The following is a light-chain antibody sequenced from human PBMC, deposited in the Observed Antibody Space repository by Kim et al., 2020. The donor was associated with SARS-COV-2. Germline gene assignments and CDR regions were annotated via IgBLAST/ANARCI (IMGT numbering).Light chain of an antibody. CDR3: QTRGTGIPV. CDR1: SGHSSYA. Sequence: ASVKLTFTLRSGHSSYAIAWHQQQPKKGPRYLMKLNSDGRHSKGDGIPDRFSGSSSGAERYLTISSRQSEDEADYYCQTRGTGIPVFGGGTRLTVL. V-gene: IGLV4-69*01. CDR2: LNSDGRH. J-gene: IGLJ3*02.